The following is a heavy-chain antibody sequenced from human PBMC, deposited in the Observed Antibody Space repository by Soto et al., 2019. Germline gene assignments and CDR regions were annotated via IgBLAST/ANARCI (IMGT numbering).Heavy chain of an antibody. CDR2: ISAYNGNT. J-gene: IGHJ2*01. CDR3: SRFYDSSGYYYEGDWYFDL. Sequence: QVQLVQSGAEVKKPGASVKVSCKASGYTFTSYGISWVRQAPGQGLEWMGWISAYNGNTNYAQKLQGRVTMTTDTSTSTAYMELRSLRSDDTAVYYFSRFYDSSGYYYEGDWYFDLWGRGTLVTVSS. D-gene: IGHD3-22*01. CDR1: GYTFTSYG. V-gene: IGHV1-18*01.